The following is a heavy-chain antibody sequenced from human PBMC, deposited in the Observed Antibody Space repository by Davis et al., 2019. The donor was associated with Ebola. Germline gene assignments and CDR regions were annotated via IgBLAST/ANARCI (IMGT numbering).Heavy chain of an antibody. CDR1: GFTFSSYA. D-gene: IGHD2-2*01. CDR3: AKDQCSRTSCPDY. Sequence: GGSLRLSCAASGFTFSSYAMSWVRQAPGKGLDWVSVITDSGGGTYYADSVRGRFTISRDNSKNTLYLQMNSLRAEDTAIYYCAKDQCSRTSCPDYWGQGTLVTVSS. V-gene: IGHV3-23*01. J-gene: IGHJ4*02. CDR2: ITDSGGGT.